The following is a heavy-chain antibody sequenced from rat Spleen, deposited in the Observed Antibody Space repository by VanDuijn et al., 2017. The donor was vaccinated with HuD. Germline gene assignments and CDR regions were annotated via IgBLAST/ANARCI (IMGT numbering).Heavy chain of an antibody. CDR1: GFTFSNYY. CDR3: TTDSYFDGTYYPGGFDY. V-gene: IGHV5-27*01. Sequence: EVQLVESGGGPVQPGRSLKLSCAASGFTFSNYYMAWVRQAPTKGLEWVAYISTAGGNTYYRDSVRGRFTISRDNAKSALYLQMDSLRSEDTATYYCTTDSYFDGTYYPGGFDYWGQGVMVTVSS. J-gene: IGHJ2*01. CDR2: ISTAGGNT. D-gene: IGHD1-12*02.